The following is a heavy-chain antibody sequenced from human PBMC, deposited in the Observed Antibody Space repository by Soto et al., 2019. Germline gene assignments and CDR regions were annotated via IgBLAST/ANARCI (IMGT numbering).Heavy chain of an antibody. D-gene: IGHD3-22*01. V-gene: IGHV4-31*03. CDR1: GGSISSGGYY. CDR3: ARGAYYDSSGYYRFRWFDP. Sequence: SETLSLTCTVSGGSISSGGYYWSWIRQHPGKGLEWIGYIYYSGSTYYNPSLKSRVTISVDTSKNQFSLKLSSVTAADTAVYYCARGAYYDSSGYYRFRWFDPWGQGTLVTVSS. CDR2: IYYSGST. J-gene: IGHJ5*02.